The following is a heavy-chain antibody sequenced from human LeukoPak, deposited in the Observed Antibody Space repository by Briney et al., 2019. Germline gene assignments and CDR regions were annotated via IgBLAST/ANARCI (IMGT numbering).Heavy chain of an antibody. CDR3: AKDFGPGDSSSLNCDFDY. V-gene: IGHV3-23*01. J-gene: IGHJ4*02. Sequence: GGSLRLSCAASGFTFSSYAMSWVRQAPGKGLEWVSAISGSGGSTYYADSVKGRFTISRDNSKNTLYLQMNSLRAEDTAVYYCAKDFGPGDSSSLNCDFDYWGQGTLVTVSS. D-gene: IGHD6-13*01. CDR1: GFTFSSYA. CDR2: ISGSGGST.